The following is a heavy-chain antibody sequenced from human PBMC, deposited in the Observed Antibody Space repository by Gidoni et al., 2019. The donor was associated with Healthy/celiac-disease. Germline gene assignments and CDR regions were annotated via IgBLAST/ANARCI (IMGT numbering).Heavy chain of an antibody. D-gene: IGHD6-19*01. Sequence: QVQLVQSGAEVKTPGASAKGSCKASGYTFTSYAMHWVRQAPGQRLEWMGWINAGNGNTKYSRKFQGRVTITRDTSASTAYMELGSLRSEDTAVYYCARDSYGYSSGWYDYWGQGTLVTVSS. CDR3: ARDSYGYSSGWYDY. CDR2: INAGNGNT. V-gene: IGHV1-3*01. J-gene: IGHJ4*02. CDR1: GYTFTSYA.